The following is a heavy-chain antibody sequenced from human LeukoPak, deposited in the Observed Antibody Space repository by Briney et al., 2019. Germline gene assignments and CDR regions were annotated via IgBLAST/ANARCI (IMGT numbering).Heavy chain of an antibody. Sequence: PGGSLRLSCAASGFTLSSNYMSWVRQAPGKGLEWVSVIYSGGSTYYADSVKGRLTISRDNSKNKLYLQMNSLSAEATAVYYLPGSPRGYSYGYYFDYWGQGTLVTVSS. CDR3: PGSPRGYSYGYYFDY. V-gene: IGHV3-53*01. CDR2: IYSGGST. J-gene: IGHJ4*02. D-gene: IGHD5-18*01. CDR1: GFTLSSNY.